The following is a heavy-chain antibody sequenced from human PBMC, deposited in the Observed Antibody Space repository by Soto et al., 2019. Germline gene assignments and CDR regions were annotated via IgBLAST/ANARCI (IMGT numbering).Heavy chain of an antibody. V-gene: IGHV4-34*01. J-gene: IGHJ4*02. D-gene: IGHD4-17*01. CDR1: GGSFSGYY. CDR2: INHSGST. CDR3: ARWDPYGENFNYDY. Sequence: QVQLQQWGAGLLKPSETLSLTCAVYGGSFSGYYWSWIRQPPGKGLEWIGEINHSGSTNYNPSLKSRGTISVDTSKNQFSLKLSSVTAADTAVYYCARWDPYGENFNYDYWGQGTLVTVSS.